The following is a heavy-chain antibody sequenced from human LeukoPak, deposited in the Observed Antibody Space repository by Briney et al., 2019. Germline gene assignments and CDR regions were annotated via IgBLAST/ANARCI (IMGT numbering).Heavy chain of an antibody. D-gene: IGHD3-10*01. CDR1: GFTLSSYA. CDR3: AKDLLYYGSGSYYLD. V-gene: IGHV3-23*01. Sequence: GGSLRLSCAASGFTLSSYAMSWVLQAPGKGLQWVSAISGSGGSTYYADSVKGRFTISRDNSKNTLYLQMNSLRAEDTAVYYCAKDLLYYGSGSYYLDWGQGTLVTVSS. CDR2: ISGSGGST. J-gene: IGHJ4*02.